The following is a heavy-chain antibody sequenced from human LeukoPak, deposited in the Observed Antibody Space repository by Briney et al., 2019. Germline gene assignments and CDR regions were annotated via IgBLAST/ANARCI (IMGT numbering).Heavy chain of an antibody. CDR2: ISGSGGST. J-gene: IGHJ4*02. Sequence: GGSLRLSCAASGFTFSSYAMSWVRQAPGKGLEWVSAISGSGGSTYYADSVKGRFTISRDNSKNTLYLQMNSLRAEDTAVYYCAKGENGRYCSGGSCLPFDYWGQGTLVTVSS. CDR3: AKGENGRYCSGGSCLPFDY. V-gene: IGHV3-23*01. D-gene: IGHD2-15*01. CDR1: GFTFSSYA.